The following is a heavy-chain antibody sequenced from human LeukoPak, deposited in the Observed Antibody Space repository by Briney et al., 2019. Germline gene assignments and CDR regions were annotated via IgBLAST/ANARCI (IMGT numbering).Heavy chain of an antibody. CDR2: ISDSGAST. CDR3: AKSPSVGYRGYFDY. CDR1: GFTFTTYA. D-gene: IGHD5-12*01. Sequence: GGSLRLSCAASGFTFTTYAMSWVRQAPGKGLEWVSTISDSGASTYYADSVKGRFTISRDNSKNTLYLQMNSLRAEDTAVYYCAKSPSVGYRGYFDYWGQGTLVTVSS. V-gene: IGHV3-23*01. J-gene: IGHJ4*02.